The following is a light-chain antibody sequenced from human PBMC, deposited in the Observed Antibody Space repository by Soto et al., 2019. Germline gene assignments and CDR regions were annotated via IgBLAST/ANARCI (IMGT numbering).Light chain of an antibody. CDR2: GAS. J-gene: IGKJ1*01. V-gene: IGKV3-20*01. Sequence: EILLTQSPGTLSLSPGERATLSCRAGQSVSSNYLAWYQQKPGKAPRLLIYGASSRATGIPDRLSGSGSGTDFSLTIRRLDPEDFAVYYCQQYGSSPTFGQGTKVDI. CDR1: QSVSSNY. CDR3: QQYGSSPT.